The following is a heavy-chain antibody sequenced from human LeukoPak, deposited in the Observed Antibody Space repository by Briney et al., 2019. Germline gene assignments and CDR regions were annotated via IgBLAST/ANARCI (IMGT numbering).Heavy chain of an antibody. CDR1: GFTFDDYG. CDR2: INWNGGTT. D-gene: IGHD5-12*01. V-gene: IGHV3-20*04. J-gene: IGHJ6*03. Sequence: GGSLRLSCAASGFTFDDYGMTWVRQAPGKGLEWVSGINWNGGTTGYADSVRGRFTISRDNAKNSLHLQMNSLRAEDTALYYCARGYSGYGGYYYYYMDVWGKGTTVTVSS. CDR3: ARGYSGYGGYYYYYMDV.